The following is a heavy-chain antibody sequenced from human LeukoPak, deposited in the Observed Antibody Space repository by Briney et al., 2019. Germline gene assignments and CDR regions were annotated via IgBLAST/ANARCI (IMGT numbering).Heavy chain of an antibody. Sequence: GGSLRLSCAASGFISSRSGMYWGRQAPGKGLEWVSAISGSGDSTYYADSVKGRFTISRDNSKNTLYLQMNSLRAEDTAVYYCVKVGYYNDSSGYYLDYSDYWGQGTLVTVSS. V-gene: IGHV3-23*01. CDR1: GFISSRSG. J-gene: IGHJ4*02. D-gene: IGHD3-22*01. CDR3: VKVGYYNDSSGYYLDYSDY. CDR2: ISGSGDST.